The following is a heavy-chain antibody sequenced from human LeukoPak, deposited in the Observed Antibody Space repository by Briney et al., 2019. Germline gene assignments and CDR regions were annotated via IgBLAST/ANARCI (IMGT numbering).Heavy chain of an antibody. CDR1: GGSISSSSYY. V-gene: IGHV4-61*02. Sequence: SETLSLTCTVSGGSISSSSYYWSWIRQPAGKGLEWIGRIYTSGSTNYNPSPKSRVTMSVDASKNQFSLKLSSVTAADTAVYYCARSRSSEITMVRGVIRAFDIWGQGTMVTVSS. J-gene: IGHJ3*02. CDR2: IYTSGST. CDR3: ARSRSSEITMVRGVIRAFDI. D-gene: IGHD3-10*01.